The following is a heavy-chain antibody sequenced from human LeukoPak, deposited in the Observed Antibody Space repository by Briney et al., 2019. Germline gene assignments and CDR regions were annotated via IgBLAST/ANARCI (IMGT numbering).Heavy chain of an antibody. V-gene: IGHV4-61*02. CDR2: IYTSGST. CDR3: ATQSGSGYYPSLFDP. CDR1: GGSISSGSYY. J-gene: IGHJ5*02. D-gene: IGHD3-22*01. Sequence: SQTLSLTCTVSGGSISSGSYYWSWIRQPAGKGLEWIGRIYTSGSTNYNPSLKSRVTISVDTSKNQFSLKLSSVTAADTAVYYCATQSGSGYYPSLFDPWGQGTLDTVFS.